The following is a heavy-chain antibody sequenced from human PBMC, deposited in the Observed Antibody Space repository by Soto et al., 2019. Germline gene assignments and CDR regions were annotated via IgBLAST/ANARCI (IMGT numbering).Heavy chain of an antibody. CDR1: VFTFSTYG. Sequence: PGGSLRLSCAACVFTFSTYGMHWVRQAPGKWLEWLAGTSFDGGETXXAESARGRXTMSRENAKNTXYLQMXRLRADDTAVYYCSDYRVDVWAQGTTVTVSS. V-gene: IGHV3-30*03. J-gene: IGHJ6*02. CDR2: TSFDGGET. CDR3: SDYRVDV.